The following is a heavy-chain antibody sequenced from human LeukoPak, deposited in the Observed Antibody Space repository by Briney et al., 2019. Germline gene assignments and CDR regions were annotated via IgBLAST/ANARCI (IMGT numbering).Heavy chain of an antibody. CDR2: IRYDGSNK. J-gene: IGHJ4*02. CDR3: AKDALGIVVVPAASIDY. D-gene: IGHD2-2*01. V-gene: IGHV3-30*02. Sequence: GGSLRLSCAASGFTFSSYGMHWVRQAPGRGLEWVAFIRYDGSNKYYADSVKGRFNISRDNSKNTLYLQMNSLRAEDTAVYYCAKDALGIVVVPAASIDYWGQGTLVTVSS. CDR1: GFTFSSYG.